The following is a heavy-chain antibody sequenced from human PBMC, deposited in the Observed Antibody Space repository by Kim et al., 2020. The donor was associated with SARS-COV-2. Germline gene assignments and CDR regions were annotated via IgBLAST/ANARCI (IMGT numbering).Heavy chain of an antibody. V-gene: IGHV3-20*01. J-gene: IGHJ4*02. CDR3: VRGYAGGPFDL. Sequence: GGSLRLSCAASGFTYDDYGMSWVRQAPGKGLEWVSGINRNSDSTGYGDSVKGRFTISRDNAKNSLFLQMNSPRAEDTALYHCVRGYAGGPFDLWGPGTLVTVSS. D-gene: IGHD3-16*01. CDR1: GFTYDDYG. CDR2: INRNSDST.